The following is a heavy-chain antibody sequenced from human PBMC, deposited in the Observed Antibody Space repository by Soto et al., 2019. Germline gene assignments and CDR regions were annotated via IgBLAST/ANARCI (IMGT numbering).Heavy chain of an antibody. Sequence: LRLSCAASGFTFSSYWMHWVRQAPGKGLMWVSRINSDETTTGYADSLKGRFTISRDNAKNTLYLQMNSLRAEDTAVYYCARGLRNYYGVDVWGQGTTVTVSS. CDR3: ARGLRNYYGVDV. J-gene: IGHJ6*02. CDR2: INSDETTT. V-gene: IGHV3-74*01. CDR1: GFTFSSYW. D-gene: IGHD2-21*01.